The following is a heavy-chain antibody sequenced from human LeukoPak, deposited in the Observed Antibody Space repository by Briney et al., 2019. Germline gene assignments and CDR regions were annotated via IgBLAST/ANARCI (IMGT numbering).Heavy chain of an antibody. V-gene: IGHV7-4-1*02. CDR2: INTNTGNP. CDR1: GYTFTSYA. D-gene: IGHD4-17*01. CDR3: ASDQEGLIYGDYYYYMDV. J-gene: IGHJ6*03. Sequence: ASVKVSCKASGYTFTSYAMNWVRQAPGQGLEWMGWINTNTGNPTYAQGFTGRFVFSLDTSVSTAYLQISSLKAEDTAVYYCASDQEGLIYGDYYYYMDVWGKGTTVTVSS.